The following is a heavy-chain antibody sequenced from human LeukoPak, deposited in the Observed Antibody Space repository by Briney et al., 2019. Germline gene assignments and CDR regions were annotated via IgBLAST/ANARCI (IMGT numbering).Heavy chain of an antibody. V-gene: IGHV4-59*01. CDR2: IYYSGST. Sequence: SETLSLTCTVSGGSISSYYWSWIRQPPGKGLEWMGYIYYSGSTNYNPSLKSRATISVDTSKNQFSLKLSSVTAADTAVYYCAREGYYDSSGYYSDWGQGTLVTVSS. D-gene: IGHD3-22*01. J-gene: IGHJ4*02. CDR1: GGSISSYY. CDR3: AREGYYDSSGYYSD.